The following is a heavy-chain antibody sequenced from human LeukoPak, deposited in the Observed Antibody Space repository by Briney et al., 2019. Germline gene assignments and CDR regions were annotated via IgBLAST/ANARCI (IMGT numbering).Heavy chain of an antibody. J-gene: IGHJ4*02. D-gene: IGHD6-19*01. CDR1: GFTFSSYW. CDR2: IKDDGSEK. V-gene: IGHV3-7*03. CDR3: TKTGDSGWFNDY. Sequence: GGSLRLSCVGSGFTFSSYWMTWVRQAPGKGLEWVANIKDDGSEKYSVDSVKGRFTISRDNAKNLLYLQMNSLRAEDTAVYYCTKTGDSGWFNDYWGQGTLVTVSS.